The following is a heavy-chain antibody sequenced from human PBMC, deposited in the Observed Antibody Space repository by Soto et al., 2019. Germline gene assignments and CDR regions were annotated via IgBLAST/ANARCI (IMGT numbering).Heavy chain of an antibody. V-gene: IGHV3-23*01. Sequence: GGSLRLSCAASGFTFNSYAMRWGHQAPGEGLKWVSVLRGCGGSRNCADSVKGRFTISRDNSKNTLYLQMNSLRAEDTAVYYCAKDPVGYRYGLNWFDPWGQGTLVTVSS. D-gene: IGHD5-18*01. J-gene: IGHJ5*02. CDR3: AKDPVGYRYGLNWFDP. CDR2: LRGCGGSR. CDR1: GFTFNSYA.